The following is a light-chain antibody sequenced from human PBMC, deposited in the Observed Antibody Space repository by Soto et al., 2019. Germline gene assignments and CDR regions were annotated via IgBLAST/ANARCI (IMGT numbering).Light chain of an antibody. CDR3: AAWDDSLNGPI. CDR1: SSNIGSHT. Sequence: QSVLTQPPSASGTPGQRVTVSCSGSSSNIGSHTVNRYQQLPGTAPKLLIFGNDQRPSGVPDRFSGSKSGTSASLAISGLQSEDEADYYCAAWDDSLNGPIFGGGTKLTVL. CDR2: GND. J-gene: IGLJ2*01. V-gene: IGLV1-44*01.